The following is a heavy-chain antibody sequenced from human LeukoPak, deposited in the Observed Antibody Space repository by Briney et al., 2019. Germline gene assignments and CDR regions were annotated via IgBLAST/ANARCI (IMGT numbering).Heavy chain of an antibody. CDR3: ARVLSGRLDY. Sequence: GGSLRLSCAASGFMFSDYAMSWVRQAPGKGLEWVSVIYSGGSIYYADSVKGRFTISRDNSKNTLYLQMNSLRVEDTAVYYCARVLSGRLDYWGQGTLVTVSS. V-gene: IGHV3-23*03. CDR1: GFMFSDYA. D-gene: IGHD3-3*01. J-gene: IGHJ4*02. CDR2: IYSGGSI.